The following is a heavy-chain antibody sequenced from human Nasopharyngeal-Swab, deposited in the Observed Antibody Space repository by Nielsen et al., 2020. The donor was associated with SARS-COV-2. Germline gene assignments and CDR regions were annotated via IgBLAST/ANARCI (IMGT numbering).Heavy chain of an antibody. CDR3: ARDATWGGYYDSSGYYWFDP. CDR1: GFTFSSYG. D-gene: IGHD3-22*01. V-gene: IGHV3-30*19. Sequence: GGSLGLSCAASGFTFSSYGMHWVRQAPGKGLEWVAVISYDGSNKYYADSVKGRFTISRDNSKNTLYLQMNSLRAEDTAVYYCARDATWGGYYDSSGYYWFDPWGQGTLVTVSS. J-gene: IGHJ5*02. CDR2: ISYDGSNK.